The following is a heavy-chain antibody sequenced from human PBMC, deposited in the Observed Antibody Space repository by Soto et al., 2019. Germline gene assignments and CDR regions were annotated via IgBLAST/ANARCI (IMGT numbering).Heavy chain of an antibody. CDR3: ARTSIVVVPAAPRGNYYYYMDV. CDR2: INHSGST. D-gene: IGHD2-2*01. J-gene: IGHJ6*03. Sequence: SETLSLTCAVYGGSFSGYYWSWIRQPTGKGLEWIGEINHSGSTNYNPSLKSRVTISVDTSKNQFSLKLSSVTAADTAVYYCARTSIVVVPAAPRGNYYYYMDVWGKGTTVTVSS. V-gene: IGHV4-34*01. CDR1: GGSFSGYY.